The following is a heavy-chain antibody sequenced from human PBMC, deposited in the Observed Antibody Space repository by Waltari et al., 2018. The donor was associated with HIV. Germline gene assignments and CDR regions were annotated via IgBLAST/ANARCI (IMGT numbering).Heavy chain of an antibody. Sequence: QEQLVESGGGVVRPGRSLSLSCAASGFSFSNYGMHGVRQAPGKGLEWVAIIWYDGSTKYYADSVKGRFTISRDNSKNTLYLQMNSLRVEDTAVYYCARDRLATGSGGMDVWGQGTTVTVSS. CDR1: GFSFSNYG. D-gene: IGHD1-26*01. CDR3: ARDRLATGSGGMDV. CDR2: IWYDGSTK. V-gene: IGHV3-33*01. J-gene: IGHJ6*02.